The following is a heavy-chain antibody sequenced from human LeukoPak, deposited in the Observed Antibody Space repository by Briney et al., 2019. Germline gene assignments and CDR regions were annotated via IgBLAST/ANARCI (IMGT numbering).Heavy chain of an antibody. V-gene: IGHV1-2*06. Sequence: ASVKVSCKASGYTFTGYYMYWVRQAPGQGLEWMGRINPNSGGTNYAQKFQGRVTMTRDTSISTAYMELSRLRSDDTAVYYCARDSSKRDYDFWSGYYRFDPWGQGTLVTVSS. J-gene: IGHJ5*02. CDR1: GYTFTGYY. D-gene: IGHD3-3*01. CDR2: INPNSGGT. CDR3: ARDSSKRDYDFWSGYYRFDP.